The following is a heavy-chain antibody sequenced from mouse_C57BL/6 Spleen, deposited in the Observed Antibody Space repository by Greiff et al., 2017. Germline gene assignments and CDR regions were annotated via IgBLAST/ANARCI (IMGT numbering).Heavy chain of an antibody. J-gene: IGHJ3*01. CDR3: AYSNFAWFAY. V-gene: IGHV1-69*01. CDR1: GYTFTSYW. CDR2: IDPSDSYT. Sequence: QVQLQQSGAELVMPGASVKLSCKASGYTFTSYWMHWVKQRPGQGLEWIGEIDPSDSYTNYNQKFKGKSTLTVDKSSSTAYMQLSSLASEDSAVYYCAYSNFAWFAYWGQGTLVTVSA. D-gene: IGHD2-5*01.